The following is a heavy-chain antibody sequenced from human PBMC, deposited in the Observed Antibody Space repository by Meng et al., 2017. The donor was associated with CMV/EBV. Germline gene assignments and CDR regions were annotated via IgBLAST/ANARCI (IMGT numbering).Heavy chain of an antibody. CDR1: GYTFTSYG. Sequence: QVQLVPSGTEVNQPWAAVKVSLKASGYTFTSYGISWVRQATGQGLEWMGWISAYNGNTNYAQKLQGRVTMTTDTSTSTAYMELRSLRSDDTAVYYCARGGRYYYDSSGYCDYWGQGTLVTVSS. V-gene: IGHV1-18*01. CDR2: ISAYNGNT. CDR3: ARGGRYYYDSSGYCDY. D-gene: IGHD3-22*01. J-gene: IGHJ4*02.